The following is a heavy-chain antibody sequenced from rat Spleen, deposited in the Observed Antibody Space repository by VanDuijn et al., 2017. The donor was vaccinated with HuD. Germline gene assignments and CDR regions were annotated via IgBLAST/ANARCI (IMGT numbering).Heavy chain of an antibody. Sequence: QVQLKESGPGLVQPSQTLSLTCTVSGFSLTSNSVHWVRQPPGKGLEWMGRIQNGGNTDYNSGLKSRLSISRDTSKSQVFLKMNNLQTEDTAMYFCATQHYYDGYYRDYWGQGVMVTVSS. CDR2: IQNGGNT. CDR1: GFSLTSNS. CDR3: ATQHYYDGYYRDY. D-gene: IGHD1-12*03. V-gene: IGHV2-1*01. J-gene: IGHJ2*01.